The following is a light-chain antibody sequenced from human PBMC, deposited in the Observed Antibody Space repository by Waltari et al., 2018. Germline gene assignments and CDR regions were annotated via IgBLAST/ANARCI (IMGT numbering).Light chain of an antibody. Sequence: QSALTQPASVSGSPGQSTTIPCTGTTGDIGSYNYVSWYQHHPGKAPKLLIYDVTNRPSRISSRFAGSKSGNAASVTISGLQADKEADYYCSSYTCKQTLELFGEGTKQTVL. V-gene: IGLV2-14*03. CDR1: TGDIGSYNY. CDR3: SSYTCKQTLEL. CDR2: DVT. J-gene: IGLJ2*01.